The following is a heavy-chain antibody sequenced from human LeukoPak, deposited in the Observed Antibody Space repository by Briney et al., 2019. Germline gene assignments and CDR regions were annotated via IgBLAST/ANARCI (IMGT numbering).Heavy chain of an antibody. CDR3: ARGYSSGFIDY. CDR2: IYYSGST. J-gene: IGHJ4*02. D-gene: IGHD6-19*01. CDR1: GGSISSYY. Sequence: SETLSLTCTVSGGSISSYYWSWIRQPPGKGLEWIGYIYYSGSTNCNPSLKSRVTISVDTSKNQFSLKLSSVTAADTAVYYCARGYSSGFIDYWGQGTLVTVSS. V-gene: IGHV4-59*01.